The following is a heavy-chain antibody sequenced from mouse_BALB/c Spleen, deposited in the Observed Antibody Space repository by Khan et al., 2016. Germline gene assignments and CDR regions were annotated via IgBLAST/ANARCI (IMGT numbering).Heavy chain of an antibody. CDR2: IDPANGNT. CDR1: GFNIKDTY. J-gene: IGHJ2*01. Sequence: IQLVQSGAELVKPGASVKLSCTASGFNIKDTYMHWVKQRPEQGLEWIGRIDPANGNTKYDPKFQGMATITADTFSNTAYPQLSSLTSEDTAVYYCDRCEGYDICFDCWGQGTTLTVSS. D-gene: IGHD2-2*01. CDR3: DRCEGYDICFDC. V-gene: IGHV14-3*02.